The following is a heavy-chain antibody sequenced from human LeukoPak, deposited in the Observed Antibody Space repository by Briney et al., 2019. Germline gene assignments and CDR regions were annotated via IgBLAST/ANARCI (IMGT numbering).Heavy chain of an antibody. Sequence: GGSLRLSCAASGVTFDDYTMRWVRQAPGKGLEWVSGISLNSGSIGYADSVKGRFTISRDNAKNSLYLQMNSLRAEDTSLYYCAKDKMYGSGSPQFDYWGQGTLVTVSS. D-gene: IGHD3-10*01. CDR3: AKDKMYGSGSPQFDY. CDR2: ISLNSGSI. V-gene: IGHV3-9*01. J-gene: IGHJ4*02. CDR1: GVTFDDYT.